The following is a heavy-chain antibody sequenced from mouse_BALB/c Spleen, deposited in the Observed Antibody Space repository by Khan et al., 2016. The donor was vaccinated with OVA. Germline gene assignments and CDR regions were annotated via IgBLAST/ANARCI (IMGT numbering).Heavy chain of an antibody. CDR3: ERDGAYYRKDGCVGY. Sequence: VQLQESGAELARPGASVKMSCKASGYTFASYTIHWIKQRPGQGLEWIGYINPSNGYTNYNQKFKDKATLTADKSSTTAYMQLSSLTSDDSAVYNCERDGAYYRKDGCVGYWGQGTLVTVSA. CDR2: INPSNGYT. V-gene: IGHV1-4*01. J-gene: IGHJ3*01. D-gene: IGHD2-14*01. CDR1: GYTFASYT.